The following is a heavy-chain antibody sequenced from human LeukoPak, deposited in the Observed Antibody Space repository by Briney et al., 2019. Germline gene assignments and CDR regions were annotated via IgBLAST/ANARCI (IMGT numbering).Heavy chain of an antibody. CDR2: INPNSGGT. V-gene: IGHV1-2*02. CDR3: ARVGCSSTSCYYWFDP. CDR1: GYTFTGYY. Sequence: GASVKVSCKASGYTFTGYYMHWVRQAPGQGLEWMGWINPNSGGTNYAQKFQGRVTMTRDTSISTAYMELSRLRSDDTAVYYCARVGCSSTSCYYWFDPWGQGTLVTVSS. D-gene: IGHD2-2*01. J-gene: IGHJ5*02.